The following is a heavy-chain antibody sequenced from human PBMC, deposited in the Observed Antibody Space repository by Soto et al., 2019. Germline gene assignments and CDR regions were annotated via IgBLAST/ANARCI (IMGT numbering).Heavy chain of an antibody. D-gene: IGHD2-15*01. CDR3: ASSTEKVAKGAFVI. Sequence: ASVKVSCKASGYTFTSYGISWVRQAPGRGLEWMGWISAYNGNTNYAQKLQGRDTMTTDTSTSTAYMELRSLRSDDTAVYYCASSTEKVAKGAFVILGQGTMVTVSS. V-gene: IGHV1-18*01. CDR1: GYTFTSYG. CDR2: ISAYNGNT. J-gene: IGHJ3*02.